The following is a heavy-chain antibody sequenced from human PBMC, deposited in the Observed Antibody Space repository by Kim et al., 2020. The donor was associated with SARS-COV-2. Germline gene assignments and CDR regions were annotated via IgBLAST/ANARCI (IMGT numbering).Heavy chain of an antibody. Sequence: QKFQGRVTITADESTSTAYMELSSLRSEDTAVYYCARSQAVAGIVAQLDVWGQGTTVTVSS. V-gene: IGHV1-69*01. D-gene: IGHD6-19*01. J-gene: IGHJ6*02. CDR3: ARSQAVAGIVAQLDV.